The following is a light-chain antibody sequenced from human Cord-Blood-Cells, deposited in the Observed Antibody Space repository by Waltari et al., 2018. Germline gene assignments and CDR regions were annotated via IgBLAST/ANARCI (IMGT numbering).Light chain of an antibody. CDR3: AAWDDSLNGYV. CDR1: SSNIGSNT. CDR2: SNY. J-gene: IGLJ1*01. V-gene: IGLV1-44*01. Sequence: QSVLTQPPSASGTPGQRVTFSCSGSSSNIGSNTVNWYQQLPGTAPKLLIYSNYQRPSGVPGRCAGYKSGTSASLAISGLQSEDEADYYCAAWDDSLNGYVFGTGTKVTVL.